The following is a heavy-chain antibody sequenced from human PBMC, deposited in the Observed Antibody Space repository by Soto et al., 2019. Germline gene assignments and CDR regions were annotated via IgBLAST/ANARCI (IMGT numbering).Heavy chain of an antibody. CDR3: ARDLNHYYGSGAYYYYYGMDV. J-gene: IGHJ6*02. CDR2: ISYDGSNK. CDR1: GFTFSSYA. V-gene: IGHV3-30-3*01. Sequence: GGSLRLSCAASGFTFSSYAMHWVRQAPGKGRGWVAVISYDGSNKYYADSVKGRFTISRDNSKNTLYLQMNSLRAEDTAVYYCARDLNHYYGSGAYYYYYGMDVWGQGTTVTVSS. D-gene: IGHD3-10*01.